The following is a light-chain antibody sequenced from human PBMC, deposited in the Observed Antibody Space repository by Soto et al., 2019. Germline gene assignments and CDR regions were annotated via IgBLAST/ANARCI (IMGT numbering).Light chain of an antibody. CDR3: QQYNSLWT. V-gene: IGKV1-5*03. CDR2: KAS. J-gene: IGKJ1*01. Sequence: DIQMTQSPSTLSASVGDRVTITCRASQSISSWLAWYQQKPGKAPKLLIYKASSLESGVPSSFSGSGSGTEFTLTISSLQPEDFATYYCQQYNSLWTFGQGTKVEIK. CDR1: QSISSW.